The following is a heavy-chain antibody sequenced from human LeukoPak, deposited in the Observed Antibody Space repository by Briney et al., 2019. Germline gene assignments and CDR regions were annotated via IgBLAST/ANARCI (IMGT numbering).Heavy chain of an antibody. J-gene: IGHJ5*02. CDR2: INHSGST. V-gene: IGHV4-38-2*02. Sequence: SETLSLTCTVSGYSISSGYYWGWIRQPPGKGLEWIGEINHSGSTNYNPSLKSRVTISVDTSKNQFSLKLSSVTAADTAVYYCARVQWLVRGTNWFDPWGQGTLVTVSS. CDR3: ARVQWLVRGTNWFDP. CDR1: GYSISSGYY. D-gene: IGHD6-19*01.